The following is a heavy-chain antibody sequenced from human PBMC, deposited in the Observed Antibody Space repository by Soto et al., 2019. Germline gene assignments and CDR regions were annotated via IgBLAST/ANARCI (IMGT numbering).Heavy chain of an antibody. CDR3: ARASGGWLDTYYYYYGMDV. Sequence: PSETLSLTCAVSGGSISSINWWRWVRQPPGKGLEWIGEIYHSGSTNYNPSLKSRVTISVDKSKNQVSLKLSSVTAADTAVYSCARASGGWLDTYYYYYGMDVWGQGTTVTVSS. CDR2: IYHSGST. CDR1: GGSISSINW. J-gene: IGHJ6*02. V-gene: IGHV4-4*02. D-gene: IGHD6-19*01.